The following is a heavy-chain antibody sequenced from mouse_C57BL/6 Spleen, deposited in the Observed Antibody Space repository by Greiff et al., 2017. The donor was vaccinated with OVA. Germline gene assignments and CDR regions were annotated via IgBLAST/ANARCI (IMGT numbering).Heavy chain of an antibody. CDR1: GFSLTSYA. CDR3: ARNGYYDYDDAMDY. Sequence: VMLVESGPGLVAPSQSLSITCTVSGFSLTSYAISWVRQPPGKGLEWLGVIWTGGGTNYNSALKSRLSISKDNSKSQVFLKMNSLQTDDTARYYCARNGYYDYDDAMDYWGQGTSVTVSS. D-gene: IGHD2-4*01. J-gene: IGHJ4*01. CDR2: IWTGGGT. V-gene: IGHV2-9-1*01.